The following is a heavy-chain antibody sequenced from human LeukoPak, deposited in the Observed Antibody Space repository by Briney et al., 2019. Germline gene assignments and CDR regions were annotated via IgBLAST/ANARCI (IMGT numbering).Heavy chain of an antibody. CDR3: TTDVTIFGVVIDY. CDR2: IKSKTDGGTT. Sequence: GGSLRLSCAASGFTFSNAWMSWVRQAPGKGLEWVGRIKSKTDGGTTDYAAPVKGRFTISRDDSKNTLYLQMSSLKTEDTAVYYCTTDVTIFGVVIDYWGQGTLVTVSS. V-gene: IGHV3-15*01. D-gene: IGHD3-3*01. J-gene: IGHJ4*02. CDR1: GFTFSNAW.